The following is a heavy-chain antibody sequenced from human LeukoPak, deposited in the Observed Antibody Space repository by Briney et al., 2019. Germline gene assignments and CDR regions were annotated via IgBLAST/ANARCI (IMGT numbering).Heavy chain of an antibody. D-gene: IGHD6-13*01. V-gene: IGHV4-30-2*01. CDR3: ARVTKDSSSNYYYYYLDV. CDR2: IYHSGST. CDR1: GGSIFTDDYA. Sequence: PSETLSLTCTVSGGSIFTDDYAWSWVRQPPGQGLEWIGYIYHSGSTRYNPSLKSRVTISVDTSKNQFSLKLSSVTAADTAVYYCARVTKDSSSNYYYYYLDVWGKGTTVTVSS. J-gene: IGHJ6*03.